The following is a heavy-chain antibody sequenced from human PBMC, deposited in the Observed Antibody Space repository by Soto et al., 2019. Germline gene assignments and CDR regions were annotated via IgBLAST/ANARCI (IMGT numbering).Heavy chain of an antibody. Sequence: GGSLRISCAASGFTFSSYAMHWVRQAPGKGLEGVAVISYDGSNKYYADSVKGRFTISRDNYKNTLYLQRNSLRAEETAVYEFARDRGRWLPSNYYYYGMDVWGQGTTVTVSS. D-gene: IGHD3-16*01. CDR3: ARDRGRWLPSNYYYYGMDV. J-gene: IGHJ6*02. CDR1: GFTFSSYA. CDR2: ISYDGSNK. V-gene: IGHV3-30-3*01.